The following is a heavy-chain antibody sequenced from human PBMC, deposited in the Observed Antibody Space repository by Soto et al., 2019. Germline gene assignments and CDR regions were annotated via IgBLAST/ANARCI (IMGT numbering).Heavy chain of an antibody. Sequence: GESLKISCKVSGDSFTSFWIGWVRQMPGKGLEWLGSIYPGDSDTRYSPSFQGQVTISADKSITTAYLQWSSLKASDTAMYYCARQIYDSDTGPNFQYYFDSWGQGTPVTVS. CDR3: ARQIYDSDTGPNFQYYFDS. V-gene: IGHV5-51*01. CDR2: IYPGDSDT. J-gene: IGHJ4*02. D-gene: IGHD3-22*01. CDR1: GDSFTSFW.